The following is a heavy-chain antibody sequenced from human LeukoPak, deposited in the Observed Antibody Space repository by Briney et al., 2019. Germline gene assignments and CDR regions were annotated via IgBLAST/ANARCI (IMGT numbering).Heavy chain of an antibody. CDR3: AKVATSSSSWYKEFDY. Sequence: GGSLRLSCAASGFTFSSYAMSWVRQAPGKGLEWVSAISGSGGSTYYADSVKGRFTISRDNSKNTLYLQTNSLRAEDTAVYYCAKVATSSSSWYKEFDYWGQGTLVTVSS. J-gene: IGHJ4*02. V-gene: IGHV3-23*01. CDR1: GFTFSSYA. CDR2: ISGSGGST. D-gene: IGHD6-13*01.